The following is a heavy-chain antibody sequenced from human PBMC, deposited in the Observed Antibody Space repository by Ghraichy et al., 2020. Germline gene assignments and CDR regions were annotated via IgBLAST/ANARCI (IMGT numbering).Heavy chain of an antibody. Sequence: WGSLRLSCGASGFTFRDYYMNWIRQAPGEGLEWISYITSSSSYTNYADSVKGRFTISRDNAKNSLYLQMNNLRAEDTGVYYCARAKLMVAVAGTGFDYWGQGTLVTVSS. CDR1: GFTFRDYY. CDR3: ARAKLMVAVAGTGFDY. V-gene: IGHV3-11*06. D-gene: IGHD6-19*01. CDR2: ITSSSSYT. J-gene: IGHJ4*02.